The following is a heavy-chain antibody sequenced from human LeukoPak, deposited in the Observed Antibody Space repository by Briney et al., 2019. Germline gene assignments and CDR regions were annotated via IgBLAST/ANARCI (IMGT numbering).Heavy chain of an antibody. CDR3: ASEAICAGDSCYLQRVAS. Sequence: ASVKVSCKASGYTFTAYYMHWVRQAPGQGLEWMGWIDTNTGDTKYAQKFQGRVTITRDTSIGTAYMELSSLISDDTAVYYCASEAICAGDSCYLQRVASWGPGTLVTVSS. D-gene: IGHD2-15*01. CDR2: IDTNTGDT. CDR1: GYTFTAYY. V-gene: IGHV1-2*02. J-gene: IGHJ4*02.